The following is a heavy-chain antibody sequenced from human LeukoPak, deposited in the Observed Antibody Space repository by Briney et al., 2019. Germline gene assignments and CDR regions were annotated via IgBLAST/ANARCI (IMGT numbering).Heavy chain of an antibody. CDR2: INQDGSDK. Sequence: PGGSLRLSCAASGFSFSRYWMSWVRQTPGKGLEWVANINQDGSDKYYVDSVKGRFTISRDNAKNSLYLQMNSLRAEDTAVYYCARARASYYDSSGYWGYFDYWGQGTPVTVSS. J-gene: IGHJ4*02. V-gene: IGHV3-7*01. CDR1: GFSFSRYW. CDR3: ARARASYYDSSGYWGYFDY. D-gene: IGHD3-22*01.